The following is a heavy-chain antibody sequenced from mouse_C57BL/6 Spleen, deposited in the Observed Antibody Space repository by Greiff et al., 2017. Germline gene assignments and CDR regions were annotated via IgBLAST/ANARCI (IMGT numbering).Heavy chain of an antibody. J-gene: IGHJ4*01. CDR1: GYTFTSYW. D-gene: IGHD1-1*01. CDR3: ARLGFYGSHYYAMDY. V-gene: IGHV1-69*01. CDR2: IDPSASYT. Sequence: QVQLQQPGAELVMPGASVKLSCKASGYTFTSYWMHWVKQRPGQGLEWIGEIDPSASYTNYNQKFKGKSTLTVDKSSSTAYMQLSSLTSEDSAVYYCARLGFYGSHYYAMDYWGQGTSVTVSS.